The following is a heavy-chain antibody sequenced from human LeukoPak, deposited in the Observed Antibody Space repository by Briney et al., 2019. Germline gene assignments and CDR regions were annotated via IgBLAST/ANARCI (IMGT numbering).Heavy chain of an antibody. CDR1: GFTFDDYA. J-gene: IGHJ4*02. CDR2: ISWNSGSI. V-gene: IGHV3-9*01. CDR3: AKGSFGVITKEYFDY. D-gene: IGHD3-22*01. Sequence: GGSLRLSCAASGFTFDDYAMHWVRQAPGKGLEGVSGISWNSGSIGYADSVKGRFTISRDNAKHSLYLQMNSLRAEDTALYYCAKGSFGVITKEYFDYWGQGTLVTVSS.